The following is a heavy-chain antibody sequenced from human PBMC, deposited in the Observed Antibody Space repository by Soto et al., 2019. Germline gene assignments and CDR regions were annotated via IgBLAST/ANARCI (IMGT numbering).Heavy chain of an antibody. Sequence: GGSLRLSCAASGFTFSSYWMSWVRQAPGKGLEWVANIKQDGSEKYYVDSVKGRFTISRDNAKNSLYLQMNSLRAEDTAVYYCPRQPYYYGSASYYGYYYGMDVWGQGTTVTVSS. D-gene: IGHD3-10*01. CDR3: PRQPYYYGSASYYGYYYGMDV. CDR2: IKQDGSEK. J-gene: IGHJ6*02. CDR1: GFTFSSYW. V-gene: IGHV3-7*01.